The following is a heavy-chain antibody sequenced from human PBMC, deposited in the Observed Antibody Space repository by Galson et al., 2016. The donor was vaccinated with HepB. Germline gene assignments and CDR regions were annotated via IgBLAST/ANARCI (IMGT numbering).Heavy chain of an antibody. CDR1: GFPFSDYY. CDR2: ISNSAYFT. V-gene: IGHV3-11*05. CDR3: ARAVLGAEAAAGDH. J-gene: IGHJ4*02. Sequence: SLRLSCAASGFPFSDYYMSWIRQAPGKGLEWVSYISNSAYFTKYADSVKGRFTISRDNAKDSLYLQMDSLRVEDTAVYFCARAVLGAEAAAGDHWGQGTLVSVSS. D-gene: IGHD6-13*01.